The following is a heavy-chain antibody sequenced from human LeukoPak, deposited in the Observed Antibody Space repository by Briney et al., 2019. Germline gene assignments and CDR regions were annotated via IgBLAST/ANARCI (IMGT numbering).Heavy chain of an antibody. CDR3: ARDFSSSSTVYYYYYMDV. CDR2: ISYSGTT. Sequence: PSETLSLTCTVSGGSISSRPYYWGWVRQPPGKGLEWIGTISYSGTTYYSPSLKSRFTISLDTSKNQFSLKLSSVTAADTAIYYCARDFSSSSTVYYYYYMDVWGKGTTVTVSS. V-gene: IGHV4-39*07. J-gene: IGHJ6*03. CDR1: GGSISSRPYY. D-gene: IGHD6-6*01.